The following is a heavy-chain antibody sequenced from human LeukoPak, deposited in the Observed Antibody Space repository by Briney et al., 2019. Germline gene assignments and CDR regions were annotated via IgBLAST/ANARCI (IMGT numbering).Heavy chain of an antibody. V-gene: IGHV3-21*01. CDR1: GFIFSRYS. Sequence: GRSLRLFCAASGFIFSRYSMSWVRQAPGKGLEWVSSISTRSSYIYYADSVKGRFTISRHNAKNSLHLQMNSPSAKDTYVYYCAGPRGYHVAVFEYWGQGIMVTVSS. CDR3: AGPRGYHVAVFEY. D-gene: IGHD5-18*01. J-gene: IGHJ4*02. CDR2: ISTRSSYI.